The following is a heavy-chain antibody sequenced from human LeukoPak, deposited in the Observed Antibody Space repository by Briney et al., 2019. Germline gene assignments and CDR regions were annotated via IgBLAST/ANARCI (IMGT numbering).Heavy chain of an antibody. CDR2: IYYSGST. CDR3: ALEYYFDY. J-gene: IGHJ4*02. V-gene: IGHV4-39*01. Sequence: SETLSLTCTVSGGSITSSSYYWGWIRKPPGKGLEWIGSIYYSGSTYYNPSLKSRVTISVDTSKNQFSLKLSSVTAADTAVYYCALEYYFDYWGQGTLVTVSS. CDR1: GGSITSSSYY.